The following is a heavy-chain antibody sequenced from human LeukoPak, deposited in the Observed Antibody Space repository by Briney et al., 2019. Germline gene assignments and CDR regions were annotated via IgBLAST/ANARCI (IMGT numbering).Heavy chain of an antibody. CDR1: GYTLTGYY. CDR2: INPNSGGT. J-gene: IGHJ4*02. Sequence: ASVKVSCKASGYTLTGYYMHWVRQAPGQGLEWMGRINPNSGGTNYAQKFQGRVTMTRDTSISTAYMELSRLRSDDTAVYYCARDPTYDYVWADWGQGTLVTVSS. V-gene: IGHV1-2*06. CDR3: ARDPTYDYVWAD. D-gene: IGHD3-16*01.